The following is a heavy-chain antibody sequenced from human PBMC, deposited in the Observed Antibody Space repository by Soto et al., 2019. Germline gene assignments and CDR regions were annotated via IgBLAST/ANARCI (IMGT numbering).Heavy chain of an antibody. V-gene: IGHV1-2*02. CDR1: GFSFTGYY. CDR2: INAHSGGT. Sequence: ASVKVSCKASGFSFTGYYIHWLRQAPGPGLEWMGWINAHSGGTEYAQKFQGRVTLTRDTSIATAYLTLTSLTSDDTALYYCAKDLTRQLAYWLDPWGQGTQVTVSS. D-gene: IGHD6-6*01. J-gene: IGHJ5*02. CDR3: AKDLTRQLAYWLDP.